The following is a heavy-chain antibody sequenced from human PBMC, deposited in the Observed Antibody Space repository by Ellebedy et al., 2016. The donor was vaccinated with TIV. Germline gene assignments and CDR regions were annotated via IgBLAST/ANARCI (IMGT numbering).Heavy chain of an antibody. CDR1: GGTFSRYA. V-gene: IGHV1-69*05. J-gene: IGHJ3*02. CDR2: INPIFGTT. CDR3: ARGFDAFDI. Sequence: SVKVSCXAPGGTFSRYAISWVRQAPGQGLEWMGGINPIFGTTNYAQNFQGRVTMVRDTSTSTVYTELSSLTSEDTAIYYCARGFDAFDIWGQGTMVTVSS.